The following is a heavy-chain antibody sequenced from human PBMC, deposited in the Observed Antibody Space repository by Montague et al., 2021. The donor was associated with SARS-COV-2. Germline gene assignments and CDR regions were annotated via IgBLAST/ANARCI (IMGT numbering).Heavy chain of an antibody. CDR1: GFTFSDYY. V-gene: IGHV3-11*01. Sequence: YLRLSCPASGFTFSDYYMTWIRQAPGKGLEWLSHISGRGGNIYYADSVKGRFTISRDNAQNSLYLQMNSLRAEDTAVYYCTGPRYYYDSSGYYYWGQGTLVTVSS. J-gene: IGHJ4*02. D-gene: IGHD3-22*01. CDR3: TGPRYYYDSSGYYY. CDR2: ISGRGGNI.